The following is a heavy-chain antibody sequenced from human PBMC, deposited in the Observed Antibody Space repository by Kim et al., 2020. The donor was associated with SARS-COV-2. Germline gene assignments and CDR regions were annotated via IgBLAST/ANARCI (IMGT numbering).Heavy chain of an antibody. Sequence: NGNTRYLQKFQCRVTITSDTSASTAYMELSSLRSEDTAVYYCARGSKGLDYWGQGTLVTVSS. V-gene: IGHV1-3*01. CDR3: ARGSKGLDY. J-gene: IGHJ4*02. CDR2: NGNT.